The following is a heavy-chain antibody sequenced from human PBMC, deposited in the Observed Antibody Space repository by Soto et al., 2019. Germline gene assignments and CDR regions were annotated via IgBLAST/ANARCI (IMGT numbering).Heavy chain of an antibody. CDR3: ARPYCSGGTCYSPPAY. J-gene: IGHJ4*02. CDR2: IYPGDSDT. D-gene: IGHD2-15*01. V-gene: IGHV5-51*01. CDR1: GYNFATYW. Sequence: GESLKISCKGSGYNFATYWIGWVRQMPGKGLEWMGIIYPGDSDTRYSPSFQGQVTISADKSISTAYLQWSSLKASDTAIYYCARPYCSGGTCYSPPAYWGQGTLVTVSS.